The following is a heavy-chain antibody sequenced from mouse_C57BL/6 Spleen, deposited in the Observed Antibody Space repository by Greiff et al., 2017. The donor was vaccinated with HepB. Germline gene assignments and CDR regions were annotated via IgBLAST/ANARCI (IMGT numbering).Heavy chain of an antibody. J-gene: IGHJ1*03. V-gene: IGHV1-39*01. Sequence: LQESGPELVKPGASVKISCKASGYSFTDYNMNWVKQSNGKSLEWIGVINPNYGTTSYNQKFKGKATLTVDQSSSTAYMQLNSLTSEDSAVYYCARRGYEGPYWYFDVWGTGTTVTVSS. CDR2: INPNYGTT. CDR1: GYSFTDYN. CDR3: ARRGYEGPYWYFDV. D-gene: IGHD2-10*02.